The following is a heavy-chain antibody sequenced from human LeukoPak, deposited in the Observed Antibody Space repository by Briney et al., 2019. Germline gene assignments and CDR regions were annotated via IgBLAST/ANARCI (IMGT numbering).Heavy chain of an antibody. CDR2: INHSGST. V-gene: IGHV4-34*01. Sequence: SETLSLTCAVYGGSFSGYYWSWIRQPPGKGLEWIGEINHSGSTKYNPSLKSRVTILVDTSKNQFSLKLSSVTAADTAVYYCASLTPGSGYDWGGYYGMDVWGQGTTVTVSS. CDR1: GGSFSGYY. J-gene: IGHJ6*02. D-gene: IGHD5-12*01. CDR3: ASLTPGSGYDWGGYYGMDV.